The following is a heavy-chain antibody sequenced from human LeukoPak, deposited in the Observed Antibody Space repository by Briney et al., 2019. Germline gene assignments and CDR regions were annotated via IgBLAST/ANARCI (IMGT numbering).Heavy chain of an antibody. J-gene: IGHJ4*02. V-gene: IGHV3-23*01. CDR3: ASSIAAAPYYFDY. CDR2: ISGSGGST. Sequence: GGSLRLSCAASGFTFSSYAMSWVRQAPGKGLEWVSAISGSGGSTYYADSVKGRFTISRDNSKNTPYLQMNSLRAEDTAVYYCASSIAAAPYYFDYWGQGTLVTVSS. CDR1: GFTFSSYA. D-gene: IGHD6-13*01.